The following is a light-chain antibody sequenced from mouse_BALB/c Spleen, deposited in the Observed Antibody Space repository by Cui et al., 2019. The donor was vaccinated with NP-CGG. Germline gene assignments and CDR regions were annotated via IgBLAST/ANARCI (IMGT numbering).Light chain of an antibody. CDR3: ALRYSNHWV. Sequence: QAVVTQESALTTSPGETVTLTCRSSTGAVTTSNYANWVQEKPDHLFTGLIGGTNNRPPGVPARFSGSLIGDKAALTITGAQTEDEAIYFCALRYSNHWVFGGGTTLTVL. J-gene: IGLJ1*01. CDR2: GTN. V-gene: IGLV1*01. CDR1: TGAVTTSNY.